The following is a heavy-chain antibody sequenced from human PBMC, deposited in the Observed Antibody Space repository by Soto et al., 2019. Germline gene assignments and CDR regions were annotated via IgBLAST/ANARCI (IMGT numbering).Heavy chain of an antibody. CDR3: AKARKYSVDGVDV. J-gene: IGHJ6*02. CDR1: GFTFSNYA. D-gene: IGHD5-12*01. CDR2: IIGSGDAT. V-gene: IGHV3-23*01. Sequence: EVQLLESGGGLVQPGGSLRLSCAASGFTFSNYAMSWVRQAPGKGLEWVSGIIGSGDATYHADSVKGRFTISRDNSKNTLYLQMNSLRVEDSALYYCAKARKYSVDGVDVWGQGTTVTVSS.